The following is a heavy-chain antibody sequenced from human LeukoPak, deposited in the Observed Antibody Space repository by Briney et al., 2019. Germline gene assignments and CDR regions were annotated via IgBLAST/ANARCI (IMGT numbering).Heavy chain of an antibody. Sequence: SETLSLTCTVSGGSISCSSYYWGWIRQPPGKGLEWIGYIYYSGGTDYNPSLKSRVTISVDTSKNQFSLQLSSVTAADTAVYYCARHERNGGYYDYWGQGTLVTVSS. J-gene: IGHJ4*02. CDR3: ARHERNGGYYDY. CDR2: IYYSGGT. D-gene: IGHD3-22*01. CDR1: GGSISCSSYY. V-gene: IGHV4-61*05.